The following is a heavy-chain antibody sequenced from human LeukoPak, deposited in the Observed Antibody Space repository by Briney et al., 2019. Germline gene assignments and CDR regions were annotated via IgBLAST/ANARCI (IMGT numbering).Heavy chain of an antibody. V-gene: IGHV4-30-4*01. Sequence: SETLSLTCTVSGGSISSGDYYWSWVRQPPGKGLEWIGCIYGSGITSYNPSLKSRVTISVDKAKNQFSLKLRCVTAADTAVYYCARGGQLPLDYWGQGTLVTVSS. J-gene: IGHJ4*02. CDR2: IYGSGIT. D-gene: IGHD5-18*01. CDR1: GGSISSGDYY. CDR3: ARGGQLPLDY.